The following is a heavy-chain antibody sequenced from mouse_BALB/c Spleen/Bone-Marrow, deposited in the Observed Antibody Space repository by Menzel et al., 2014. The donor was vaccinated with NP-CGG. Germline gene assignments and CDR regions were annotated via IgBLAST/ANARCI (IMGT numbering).Heavy chain of an antibody. D-gene: IGHD2-2*01. J-gene: IGHJ1*01. Sequence: EVKLMESGGGLVKPGGSLKLSCAASGFTFSSYAMSWVRQTPEKRLEWVATISSGGSYTYYPDSVKGRFTISRDNAKKTMYLQMSRQRSEDTAMYYCARGGGYDWYFDVWGAGTTVTVSS. V-gene: IGHV5-9-1*01. CDR3: ARGGGYDWYFDV. CDR2: ISSGGSYT. CDR1: GFTFSSYA.